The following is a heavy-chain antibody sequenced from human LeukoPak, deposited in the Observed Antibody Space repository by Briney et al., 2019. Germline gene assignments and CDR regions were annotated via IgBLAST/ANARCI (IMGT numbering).Heavy chain of an antibody. J-gene: IGHJ4*02. CDR2: IIPIFGTA. CDR1: GGTFSSYA. CDR3: ARGNDYVWGSFDY. D-gene: IGHD3-16*01. V-gene: IGHV1-69*05. Sequence: SVKVSCKASGGTFSSYAISWVRQAPGQGLEWMGGIIPIFGTANYAQKFQGRVTITTDESTSTAYMELSSLRSEDTAVYYCARGNDYVWGSFDYWGQGTLVTVSS.